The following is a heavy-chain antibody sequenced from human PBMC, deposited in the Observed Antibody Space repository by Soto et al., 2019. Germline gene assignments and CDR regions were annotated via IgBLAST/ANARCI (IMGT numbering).Heavy chain of an antibody. J-gene: IGHJ1*01. CDR2: IYYSGST. D-gene: IGHD3-10*01. CDR3: ATVWFGESQH. CDR1: GGSISSSYY. V-gene: IGHV4-39*01. Sequence: QLQLQESGPGLVKPSETLSLTCTVSGGSISSSYYWGWIRQPPGKGLEWIGSIYYSGSTYYNPSLKNRVTIYVDTSKIQFSLKLSSVTAADTAVYYCATVWFGESQHWGQGTLVTVSS.